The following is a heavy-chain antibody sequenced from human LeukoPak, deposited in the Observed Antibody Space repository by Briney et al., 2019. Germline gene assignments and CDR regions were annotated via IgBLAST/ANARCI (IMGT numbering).Heavy chain of an antibody. D-gene: IGHD3-10*01. V-gene: IGHV3-30*18. CDR3: AKTNYYGSGSQIDY. Sequence: GGSLRLSCVASGFTFSSYGMHWVRQAPGKGLEWVAVISYDGSNKYYADSVKGRFTISRDNSKNTLYLQMNSLRAEDTAVYYCAKTNYYGSGSQIDYWGQGTLVTVSS. J-gene: IGHJ4*02. CDR2: ISYDGSNK. CDR1: GFTFSSYG.